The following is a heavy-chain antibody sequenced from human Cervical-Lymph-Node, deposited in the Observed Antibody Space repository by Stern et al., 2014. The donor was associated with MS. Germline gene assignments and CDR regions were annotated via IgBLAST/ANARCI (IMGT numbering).Heavy chain of an antibody. CDR1: GGSTSSSNYY. CDR3: ASLNGSGSYPDY. CDR2: ISHSGSS. V-gene: IGHV4-39*01. D-gene: IGHD3-10*01. J-gene: IGHJ4*02. Sequence: QVQLQQSGPGLVKPSETLSLTCTVSGGSTSSSNYYWGWIRQPPGKGLEWIASISHSGSSYSIPSLKSRLTISIDPSKNQFSLKLISVPAADTAVYYCASLNGSGSYPDYWGQGTLVIVSS.